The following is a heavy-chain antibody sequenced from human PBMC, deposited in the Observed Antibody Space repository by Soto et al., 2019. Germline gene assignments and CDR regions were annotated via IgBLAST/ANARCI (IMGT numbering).Heavy chain of an antibody. Sequence: SETLSLTCIVSGRSLSRGGYCWSWLRQHPGKGLEWIGYIYYSGSTYYNPSLKRRVTISVDTSKNHFALKRRSVTAADAAVYYSERGWYYSGGSCYVFDPWGQGTMVTVSS. CDR2: IYYSGST. CDR3: ERGWYYSGGSCYVFDP. J-gene: IGHJ5*02. V-gene: IGHV4-31*03. CDR1: GRSLSRGGYC. D-gene: IGHD2-15*01.